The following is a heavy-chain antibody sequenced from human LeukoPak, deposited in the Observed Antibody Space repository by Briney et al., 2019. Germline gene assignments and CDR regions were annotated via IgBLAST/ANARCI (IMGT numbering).Heavy chain of an antibody. V-gene: IGHV4-59*08. CDR2: IYYSGST. D-gene: IGHD6-19*01. Sequence: PSETLSLTCTVSGGSISGYYWSWIRQPPGKGLEWIGYIYYSGSTNYNPSLKSRVTISVDTSKNQFSLKLSSVTAADTAVYYCARHGPSSGWYYAFDIWGQGTMVTVSS. CDR3: ARHGPSSGWYYAFDI. J-gene: IGHJ3*02. CDR1: GGSISGYY.